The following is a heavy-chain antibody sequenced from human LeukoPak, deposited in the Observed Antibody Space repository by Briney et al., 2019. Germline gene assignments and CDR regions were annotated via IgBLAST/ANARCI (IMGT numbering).Heavy chain of an antibody. CDR3: ASPPGIAAAGPAFDY. J-gene: IGHJ4*02. Sequence: GGSLRPSCAASGFTFSSYAMHWVRQAPGKGLEWVAVISYDGSNKYYADSVKGRFTISRDNSKNTLYLQMNSLRAEDTAVYYCASPPGIAAAGPAFDYWGQGTLVTVSS. D-gene: IGHD6-13*01. CDR2: ISYDGSNK. CDR1: GFTFSSYA. V-gene: IGHV3-30-3*01.